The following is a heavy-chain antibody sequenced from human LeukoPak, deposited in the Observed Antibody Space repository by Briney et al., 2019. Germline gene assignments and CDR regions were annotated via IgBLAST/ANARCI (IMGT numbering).Heavy chain of an antibody. J-gene: IGHJ5*02. CDR1: GFTFSSYS. Sequence: GGSLRLSCAASGFTFSSYSMNWVRQAPGKGLEWVSSISSSSSYIYYADSAKGRFTISRDNAKNSLYLQMNSLRAEDTAVYYCARDWCVVVPAAIWDDWFDPWGQGTLVTVSS. CDR2: ISSSSSYI. V-gene: IGHV3-21*01. CDR3: ARDWCVVVPAAIWDDWFDP. D-gene: IGHD2-2*02.